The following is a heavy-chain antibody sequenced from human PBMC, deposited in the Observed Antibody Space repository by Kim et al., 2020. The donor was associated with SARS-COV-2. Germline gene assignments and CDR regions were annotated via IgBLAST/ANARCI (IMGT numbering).Heavy chain of an antibody. J-gene: IGHJ3*02. CDR1: GSTSSIA. Sequence: GGSLRLSCAASGSTSSIAMTWVRQAPGKGLEWVSLFYTGHITTFYADSVKGRFTISRDNSKNTVYLQMNGLRAEDTAIYYCATDQRIGETYDALYIWGQG. V-gene: IGHV3-23*03. CDR3: ATDQRIGETYDALYI. D-gene: IGHD3-10*01. CDR2: FYTGHITT.